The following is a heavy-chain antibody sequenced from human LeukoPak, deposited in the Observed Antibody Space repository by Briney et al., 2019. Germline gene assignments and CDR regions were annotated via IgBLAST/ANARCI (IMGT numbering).Heavy chain of an antibody. CDR2: IYYSGST. D-gene: IGHD2-2*02. CDR1: GDSISSSSYY. J-gene: IGHJ6*03. Sequence: SETLSLTCTVSGDSISSSSYYWGWIRQPPGKGLEWIGSIYYSGSTYYNPSLKSRVTISVDTSKNQFSLKLSSVTAADTAVYYCARVVVPAAITGGYYYYYYMDVWGKGTTVTISS. V-gene: IGHV4-39*07. CDR3: ARVVVPAAITGGYYYYYYMDV.